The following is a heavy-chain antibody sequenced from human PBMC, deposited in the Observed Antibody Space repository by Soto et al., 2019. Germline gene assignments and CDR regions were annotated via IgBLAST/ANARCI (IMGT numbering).Heavy chain of an antibody. CDR1: GFTFSSYW. CDR2: INSDGSST. CDR3: ARAPYYYDSSGYYCLDY. J-gene: IGHJ4*02. V-gene: IGHV3-74*01. D-gene: IGHD3-22*01. Sequence: PGGSLRLSCAASGFTFSSYWMHWVRQAPGKGLVWVSRINSDGSSTSYADSVKGRFTISRDDAKNTLYLQMNSLRAEDTAVYYCARAPYYYDSSGYYCLDYWGQGTLVTVYS.